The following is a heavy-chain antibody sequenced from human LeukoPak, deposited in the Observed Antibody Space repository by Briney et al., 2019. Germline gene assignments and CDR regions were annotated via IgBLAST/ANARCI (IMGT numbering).Heavy chain of an antibody. V-gene: IGHV4-34*01. CDR3: AGHPGSDY. CDR2: INHSGST. D-gene: IGHD1-1*01. J-gene: IGHJ4*02. Sequence: SETLSLTCAVYGGSFSGYYWSWIRQPPGKGLEWIGEINHSGSTNYNPSLKSRVTISVDTSKNQFSLKLSSVTAADTAVYYCAGHPGSDYWGQGTLVTVSS. CDR1: GGSFSGYY.